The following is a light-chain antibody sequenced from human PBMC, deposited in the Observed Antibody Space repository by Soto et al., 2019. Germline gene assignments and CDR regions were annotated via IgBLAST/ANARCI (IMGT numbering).Light chain of an antibody. CDR1: SSDIGGYKY. Sequence: QSVLTQPASVSGSLVQSITISCTGTSSDIGGYKYVSWYQQHPGKAPKLMIYDVSNRPSGVSNRFSGAKSGNTATLTISGLQGEDEAEYYCSSYTGGSTYVFGTGTKVTVL. CDR3: SSYTGGSTYV. V-gene: IGLV2-14*01. CDR2: DVS. J-gene: IGLJ1*01.